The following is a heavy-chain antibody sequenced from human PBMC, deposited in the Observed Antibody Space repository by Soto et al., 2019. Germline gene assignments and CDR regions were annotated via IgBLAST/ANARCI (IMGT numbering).Heavy chain of an antibody. CDR2: INADGSLT. Sequence: PGGSLRLSCAASAFTFSNHWFHWVRQAPGKGLVWVSGINADGSLTFYADSVKGRFTVSRDNAKNTLNLQMNSLRVEDTAVYYCAHLFDFDYWGKGALVTVSS. CDR3: AHLFDFDY. D-gene: IGHD2-21*01. V-gene: IGHV3-74*01. J-gene: IGHJ4*02. CDR1: AFTFSNHW.